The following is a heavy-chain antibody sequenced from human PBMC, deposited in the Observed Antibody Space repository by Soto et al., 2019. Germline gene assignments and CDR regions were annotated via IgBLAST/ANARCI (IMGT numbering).Heavy chain of an antibody. CDR2: IKQDGTEK. V-gene: IGHV3-7*02. D-gene: IGHD6-19*01. Sequence: EVQLVESGGGLVQPGGSLRLSCAASGFTFSSYWMNWVRQAPGKGLEWVANIKQDGTEKYYVDSVKDRFTISRDNAKSSLDLQVNSLGADDAAVYYCAGGTGWFIVDWGQGTLVTVSS. CDR1: GFTFSSYW. CDR3: AGGTGWFIVD. J-gene: IGHJ4*02.